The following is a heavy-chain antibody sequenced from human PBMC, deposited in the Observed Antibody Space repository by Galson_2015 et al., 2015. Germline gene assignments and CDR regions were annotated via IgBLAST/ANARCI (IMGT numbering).Heavy chain of an antibody. D-gene: IGHD1-26*01. CDR3: ARDPWRGSYKVFYFDY. V-gene: IGHV3-48*02. CDR1: GFTFSSYT. J-gene: IGHJ4*02. Sequence: SLRLSCAASGFTFSSYTISWVRQAPGKGLEWVSYISSSSATIYYADSVKGRFTISRDNAKNSLYLQMNSLRDEDTAVYYCARDPWRGSYKVFYFDYWDQGTLVTVSS. CDR2: ISSSSATI.